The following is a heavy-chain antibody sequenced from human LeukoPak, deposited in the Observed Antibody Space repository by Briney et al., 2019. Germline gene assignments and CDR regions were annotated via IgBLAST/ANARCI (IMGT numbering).Heavy chain of an antibody. J-gene: IGHJ6*02. CDR2: ISAYSGNT. V-gene: IGHV1-18*01. Sequence: ASVKVSCKASGGTFSSYAISWVRQAPGQGLEWMGWISAYSGNTNYAQYLQGRVTMTTDTSTSTAYMELRSLRSDDTAVYYCARDVSDVWGQGTTVTVSS. D-gene: IGHD3-16*01. CDR1: GGTFSSYA. CDR3: ARDVSDV.